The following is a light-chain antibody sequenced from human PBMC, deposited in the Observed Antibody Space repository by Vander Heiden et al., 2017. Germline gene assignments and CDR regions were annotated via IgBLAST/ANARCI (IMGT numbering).Light chain of an antibody. V-gene: IGKV1-39*01. CDR3: LQSYSTPLT. CDR1: QSISSY. CDR2: AAS. Sequence: IQMTQSPSSLSASVGDRVTITCRASQSISSYLHWYQQKPVKAPKLLIYAASSLQSGVPSRFSASGSGTDFTLTISSLQPEDFATYYCLQSYSTPLTFGGGTKVEIK. J-gene: IGKJ4*01.